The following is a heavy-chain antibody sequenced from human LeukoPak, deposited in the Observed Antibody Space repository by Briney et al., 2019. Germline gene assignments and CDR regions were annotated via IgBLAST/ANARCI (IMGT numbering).Heavy chain of an antibody. Sequence: PSETLSLTCTVSGVSISGSNSYRGWIRQPPGKGLEWIGSIYYSGNTYYNASLKSQVSISIDTSKNQFSLRLTSVTAADTAVYYCARQTGSGLFILPGGQGTLVTVSS. CDR2: IYYSGNT. V-gene: IGHV4-39*01. CDR1: GVSISGSNSY. CDR3: ARQTGSGLFILP. D-gene: IGHD3/OR15-3a*01. J-gene: IGHJ4*02.